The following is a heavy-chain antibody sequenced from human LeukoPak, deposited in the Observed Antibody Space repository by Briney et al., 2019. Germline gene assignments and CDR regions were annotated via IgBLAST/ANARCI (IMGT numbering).Heavy chain of an antibody. CDR2: ISGSGGST. CDR3: AKDQGIAVAGGFDY. Sequence: SGASLRLSCAASGFTFSSYAMSWVRQAPGKGLEWVSAISGSGGSTYYADSVEGRFTISRDNSKNTLYLQMNSLRAEDTAVYYCAKDQGIAVAGGFDYWGQGTLVTVSS. D-gene: IGHD6-19*01. CDR1: GFTFSSYA. V-gene: IGHV3-23*01. J-gene: IGHJ4*02.